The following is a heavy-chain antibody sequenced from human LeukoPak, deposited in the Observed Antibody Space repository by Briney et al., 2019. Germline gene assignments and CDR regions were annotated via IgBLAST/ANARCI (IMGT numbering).Heavy chain of an antibody. D-gene: IGHD2-2*01. V-gene: IGHV3-7*01. CDR1: GFTFSSYW. CDR3: ARDGGYCSSTSCRQFDY. J-gene: IGHJ4*02. Sequence: GGSLRLSCAASGFTFSSYWMSWVRQAPGKGLEWVANIKQDGSEKYYVDSVKGRFTISRDNAKSSLYLQMNSLRAEDTAVYYCARDGGYCSSTSCRQFDYWGQGTLVTVSS. CDR2: IKQDGSEK.